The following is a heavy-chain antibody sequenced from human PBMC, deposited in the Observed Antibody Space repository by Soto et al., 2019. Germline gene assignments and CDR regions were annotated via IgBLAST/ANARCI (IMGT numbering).Heavy chain of an antibody. V-gene: IGHV3-30*18. D-gene: IGHD3-3*01. CDR3: ANTYDFWNGYPPNRYYFDY. Sequence: GGSLRLSCAASGFTFSSYGMHWVRQAPGKGLEGVAVISYDGSNKYYADSVKGRFTISRDNSKNTLYLQMNRPRAEDTAVYYCANTYDFWNGYPPNRYYFDYWGQGTLVTVSS. CDR1: GFTFSSYG. CDR2: ISYDGSNK. J-gene: IGHJ4*02.